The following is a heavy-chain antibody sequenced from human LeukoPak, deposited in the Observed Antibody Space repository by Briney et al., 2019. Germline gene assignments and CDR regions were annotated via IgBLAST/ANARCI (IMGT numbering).Heavy chain of an antibody. D-gene: IGHD3-22*01. CDR3: AKKWSGDYDSSGINDAFDI. J-gene: IGHJ3*02. CDR1: GFTFSSYW. V-gene: IGHV3-21*05. Sequence: PGGSLRLSCAASGFTFSSYWMHWVRQAPGKGLEWVSYISSSSSYIYYADSVKGRFIISRDNAKNSLYLQMNSLRPEDTAVYYCAKKWSGDYDSSGINDAFDIWGQGTMVTVSS. CDR2: ISSSSSYI.